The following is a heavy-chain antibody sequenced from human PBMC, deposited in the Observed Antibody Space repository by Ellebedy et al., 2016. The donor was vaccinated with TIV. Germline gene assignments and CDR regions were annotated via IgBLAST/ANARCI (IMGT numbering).Heavy chain of an antibody. CDR2: INAGNGNT. Sequence: ASVKVSXXASGYTFTSYAMHWVRQAPGQRLEWMGWINAGNGNTKYSQKFQGRVTITRDTSASTAYMELSSLRSEDTAVYYCARRGRYCSSTSCYIFRHYYYYMDVWGKGTTVTVSS. V-gene: IGHV1-3*01. J-gene: IGHJ6*03. CDR1: GYTFTSYA. CDR3: ARRGRYCSSTSCYIFRHYYYYMDV. D-gene: IGHD2-2*02.